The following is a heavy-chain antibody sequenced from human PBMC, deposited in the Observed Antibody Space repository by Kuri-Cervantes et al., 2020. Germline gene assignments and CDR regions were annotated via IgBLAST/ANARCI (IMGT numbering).Heavy chain of an antibody. CDR1: GYSFTRYW. Sequence: KVSCKGSGYSFTRYWIGWVRQMPGKGLELMGIIYPPDSDTRYSPSFQGQVIISADRSISTAYLQWSSLKASDTAIYYCARRVTEVTTGENWFDPWGEGTLVTVSS. CDR3: ARRVTEVTTGENWFDP. V-gene: IGHV5-51*01. J-gene: IGHJ5*02. D-gene: IGHD4-17*01. CDR2: IYPPDSDT.